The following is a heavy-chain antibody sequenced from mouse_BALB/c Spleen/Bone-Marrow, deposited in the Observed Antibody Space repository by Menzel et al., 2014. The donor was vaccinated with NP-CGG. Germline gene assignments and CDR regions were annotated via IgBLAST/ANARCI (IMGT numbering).Heavy chain of an antibody. CDR2: IYPGNSDT. V-gene: IGHV1-5*01. D-gene: IGHD2-4*01. Sequence: SGTVLARPGASVKMSCKASGYTFXSYWMHWVKQRPGQGLEWIGAIYPGNSDTSYNQKFKGKAKLTAVTSTSTAYMELSSLTNEDSAVYYCTHDYDYYAMNYWGQGTSVTVSS. CDR3: THDYDYYAMNY. J-gene: IGHJ4*01. CDR1: GYTFXSYW.